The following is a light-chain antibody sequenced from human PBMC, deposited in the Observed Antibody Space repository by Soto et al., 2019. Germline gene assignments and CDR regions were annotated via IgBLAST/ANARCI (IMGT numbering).Light chain of an antibody. V-gene: IGLV2-23*02. CDR1: TSDVGTYSL. CDR2: EVT. CDR3: SSYANSDTL. J-gene: IGLJ2*01. Sequence: QSALTQPASVSGSPGQSITISCTGTTSDVGTYSLVSWYQQYSGKAPKLIIYEVTKRPSGVSNRFSGSKSGNTASLTVSRLQAADEDDYYCSSYANSDTLFGGGTKLTVL.